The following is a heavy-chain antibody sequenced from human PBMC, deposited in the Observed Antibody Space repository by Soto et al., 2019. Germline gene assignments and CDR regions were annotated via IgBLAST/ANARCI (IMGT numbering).Heavy chain of an antibody. CDR3: ARLSGRYSHFDY. CDR2: ISYDGSNK. J-gene: IGHJ4*02. D-gene: IGHD1-26*01. CDR1: GFTFSSYA. V-gene: IGHV3-30-3*01. Sequence: QVQLVESGGGVVQPGRSLRLSCAASGFTFSSYAMHWVRQAPGKGLEWVAVISYDGSNKYYADSVKGRFTISRDNSKNTLYVQMNSLRAEDTAVYYCARLSGRYSHFDYWGQGTLVTVSS.